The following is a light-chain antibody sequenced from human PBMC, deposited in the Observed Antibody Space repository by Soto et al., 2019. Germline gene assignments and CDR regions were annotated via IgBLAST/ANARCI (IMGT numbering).Light chain of an antibody. J-gene: IGKJ3*01. CDR1: QSVSSSY. CDR2: GAS. Sequence: EIVLTQSPGTLSLSPGERATLSCRASQSVSSSYLAWYQQKPGQAPRLLIYGASSRATGIPDRFSGSGSGTDFTLTISRLEPEDFAVYYCQQYGSSQGFTFGPGTKWIS. CDR3: QQYGSSQGFT. V-gene: IGKV3-20*01.